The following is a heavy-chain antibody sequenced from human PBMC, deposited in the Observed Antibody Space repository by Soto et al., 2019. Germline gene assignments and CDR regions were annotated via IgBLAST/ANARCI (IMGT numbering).Heavy chain of an antibody. Sequence: ASVKVSCKASGYAFTSYGISWVRQAPGQGLEWMGWISAYSGNTNYAQKFQGRVTITADESTSTAYMELSSLRSEDTAVYYCALLMGDIDYWGQGTLVTVSS. CDR1: GYAFTSYG. CDR3: ALLMGDIDY. CDR2: ISAYSGNT. V-gene: IGHV1-18*01. D-gene: IGHD3-16*01. J-gene: IGHJ4*02.